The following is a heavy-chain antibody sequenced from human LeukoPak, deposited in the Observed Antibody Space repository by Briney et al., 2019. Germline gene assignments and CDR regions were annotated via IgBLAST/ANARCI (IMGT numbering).Heavy chain of an antibody. J-gene: IGHJ4*02. Sequence: GESPKISCKGSGYSFTSYWIGWVRQMPGKGLEWMGIIYPGDSDTRYSPSFQGQVTISADKSISTAYLQWSSLKASDTAMYYCAREYYYDSSGYYYYFDYWGQGTLVTVSS. CDR3: AREYYYDSSGYYYYFDY. CDR1: GYSFTSYW. D-gene: IGHD3-22*01. V-gene: IGHV5-51*01. CDR2: IYPGDSDT.